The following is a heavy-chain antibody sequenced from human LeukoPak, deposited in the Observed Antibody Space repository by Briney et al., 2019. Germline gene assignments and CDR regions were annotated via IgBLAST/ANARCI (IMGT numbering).Heavy chain of an antibody. V-gene: IGHV4-61*02. CDR1: GGSISSGSYY. Sequence: SETLSLTCTVSGGSISSGSYYWSWIRQSAGKGLEWIGRIYTTGSTNYNPSLKSRVTILLDTSKDQFSLKLSSVTAADTAVDYFAGVAGSVAAFVGGQGTLVTVSS. CDR2: IYTTGST. CDR3: AGVAGSVAAFV. D-gene: IGHD6-19*01. J-gene: IGHJ3*01.